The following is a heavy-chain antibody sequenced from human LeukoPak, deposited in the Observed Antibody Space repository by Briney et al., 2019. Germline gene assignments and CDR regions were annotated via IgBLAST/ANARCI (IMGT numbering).Heavy chain of an antibody. V-gene: IGHV3-30-3*01. Sequence: GRSLRLSCAASGFTFSSYAMHWVRQAPGKGLEWVAVISYDGSNKYYADSVKGRFTISRDNSKSTLYLQMNSLRAEDTAVYYCEVAAAGTFDYWGQGTLVTVSS. CDR2: ISYDGSNK. D-gene: IGHD6-13*01. J-gene: IGHJ4*02. CDR1: GFTFSSYA. CDR3: EVAAAGTFDY.